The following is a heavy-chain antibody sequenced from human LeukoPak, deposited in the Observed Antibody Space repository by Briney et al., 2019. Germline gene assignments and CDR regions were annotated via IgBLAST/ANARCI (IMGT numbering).Heavy chain of an antibody. J-gene: IGHJ5*02. CDR1: GGSFSGYY. V-gene: IGHV4-59*01. CDR3: ARENDILTGFDP. D-gene: IGHD3-9*01. CDR2: IYYSGST. Sequence: PSETLSLTCAVYGGSFSGYYWSWIRQPPGKGLEWIGYIYYSGSTNYNPSLKSRVTISVDTSKNQFSLKLSSVTAADTAVYYCARENDILTGFDPWGQGTLVTVSS.